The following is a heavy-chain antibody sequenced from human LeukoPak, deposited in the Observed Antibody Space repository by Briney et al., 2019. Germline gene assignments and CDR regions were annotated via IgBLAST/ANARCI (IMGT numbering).Heavy chain of an antibody. CDR3: ARDQVDTAMVTHAFDI. V-gene: IGHV4-39*07. Sequence: SETLSLTCTVSGGSISSSSYYWGWIRQPPGKGLEWIGSIYYSGSTYYNPSLKSRVTISVDTSKNQFSLKLSSVTAADTAVYYCARDQVDTAMVTHAFDIWGQGTMVTVSS. CDR1: GGSISSSSYY. D-gene: IGHD5-18*01. CDR2: IYYSGST. J-gene: IGHJ3*02.